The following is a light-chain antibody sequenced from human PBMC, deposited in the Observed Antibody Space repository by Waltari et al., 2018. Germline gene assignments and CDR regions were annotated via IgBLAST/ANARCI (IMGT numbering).Light chain of an antibody. CDR2: AVS. CDR1: QGIGTW. CDR3: QHYNSYSWT. V-gene: IGKV1-5*03. Sequence: DIQVTQSTSTLSASVRDRVTIPCRVSQGIGTWLAWYQQKPGKAPQLLIYAVSSLPRGVPSRFSGSGSGTEFTLTISSLQPDDFATYYCQHYNSYSWTFGQGTKVEIK. J-gene: IGKJ1*01.